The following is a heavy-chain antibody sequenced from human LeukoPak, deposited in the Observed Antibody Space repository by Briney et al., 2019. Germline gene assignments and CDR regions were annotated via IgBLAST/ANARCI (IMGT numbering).Heavy chain of an antibody. V-gene: IGHV5-51*01. Sequence: GESLKISCKGSGYSFTSYWIGWVRQMPGKGLEWMGIIYPGDSDTRYSPSFQGQVTISADKSISTAYLQWSSLKASDTAMYYCARRGYQLPYYYYYGMGVWGQGATVTVSS. J-gene: IGHJ6*02. CDR2: IYPGDSDT. CDR3: ARRGYQLPYYYYYGMGV. D-gene: IGHD2-2*01. CDR1: GYSFTSYW.